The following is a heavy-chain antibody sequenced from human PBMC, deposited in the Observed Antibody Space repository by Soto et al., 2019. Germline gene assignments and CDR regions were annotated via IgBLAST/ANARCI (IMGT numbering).Heavy chain of an antibody. CDR1: GDCMTSGDYS. D-gene: IGHD2-2*01. J-gene: IGHJ4*02. CDR3: ARGDYQYSIDY. CDR2: IYRTGNT. Sequence: PSETLSLTCTVSGDCMTSGDYSWSWIRQPPGKGLEWLGYIYRTGNTHYSPSLKSRVSISQDRSKNQFSLELTSVTAADTAVYYCARGDYQYSIDYWGQGTLVTVSS. V-gene: IGHV4-30-2*01.